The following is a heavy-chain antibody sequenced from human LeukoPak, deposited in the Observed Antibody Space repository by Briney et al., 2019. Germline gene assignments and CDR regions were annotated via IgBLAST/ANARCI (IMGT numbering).Heavy chain of an antibody. CDR1: GFTFGDYV. CDR2: IRSKAYGGTT. J-gene: IGHJ4*02. D-gene: IGHD2-2*02. CDR3: TRVYCSSTSCYRVLGFDY. V-gene: IGHV3-49*04. Sequence: GRSLRLSCTASGFTFGDYVMSWVRQAPGKGLEWVGFIRSKAYGGTTEYAASVKGRFTISRDDSKSIAYLQMNSLKTEDTAVYYCTRVYCSSTSCYRVLGFDYWGQGTLVTVSS.